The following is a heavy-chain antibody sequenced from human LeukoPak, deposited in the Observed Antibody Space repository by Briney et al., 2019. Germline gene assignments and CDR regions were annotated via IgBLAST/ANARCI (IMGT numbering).Heavy chain of an antibody. D-gene: IGHD6-19*01. CDR1: GFTFSSYA. V-gene: IGHV3-23*01. CDR3: AKDMEQWLVRSFFDY. Sequence: DPGGSLRLSCAASGFTFSSYAMSCVRQAPGKGLEWGSAISGSGGSTYYADSVKGRFTISRDNSKNTLYLQMNSLRTEDTAVYYCAKDMEQWLVRSFFDYWGQGTLVTVSS. CDR2: ISGSGGST. J-gene: IGHJ4*02.